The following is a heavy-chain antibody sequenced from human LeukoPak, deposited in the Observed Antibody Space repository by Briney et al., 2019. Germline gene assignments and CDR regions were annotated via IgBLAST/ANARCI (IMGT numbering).Heavy chain of an antibody. CDR3: ARERKVMTTVTTYSDY. Sequence: GGSLRLSCAASGFTFSSYWIHWVRQAPGKGLEWVSSISSSSSYIYYADSVKGRFTISRDNAKNSLYLQMNSLRAEDTAVYYCARERKVMTTVTTYSDYWGQGTLVTVSS. V-gene: IGHV3-21*01. D-gene: IGHD4-17*01. CDR2: ISSSSSYI. J-gene: IGHJ4*02. CDR1: GFTFSSYW.